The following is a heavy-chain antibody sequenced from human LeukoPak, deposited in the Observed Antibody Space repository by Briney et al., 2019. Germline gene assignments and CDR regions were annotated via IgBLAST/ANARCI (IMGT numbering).Heavy chain of an antibody. V-gene: IGHV4-59*01. CDR1: GGSISSYY. J-gene: IGHJ5*02. Sequence: PSETLSLTCTVSGGSISSYYWNWIRQPPGKGLQWIGYIYYSGTTNCNPSLKTRVTISVDTSKNQFSLKLSSVTAADTAVYYCARESTAGWFDPWGQGTVVTVSS. CDR3: ARESTAGWFDP. CDR2: IYYSGTT.